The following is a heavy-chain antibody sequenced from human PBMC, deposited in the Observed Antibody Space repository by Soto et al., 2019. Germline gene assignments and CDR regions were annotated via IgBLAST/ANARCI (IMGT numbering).Heavy chain of an antibody. V-gene: IGHV3-30-3*01. Sequence: GGSLRLSCAASEFTFSSYAMHWVRQAPGKGLEWVAVISYDGSNKYYADSVKGRFTISRDNSKNTLYLQMNSLRAEDTAVYYCARDKGGGFDPWGQGTLVTVSS. D-gene: IGHD2-15*01. J-gene: IGHJ5*02. CDR2: ISYDGSNK. CDR1: EFTFSSYA. CDR3: ARDKGGGFDP.